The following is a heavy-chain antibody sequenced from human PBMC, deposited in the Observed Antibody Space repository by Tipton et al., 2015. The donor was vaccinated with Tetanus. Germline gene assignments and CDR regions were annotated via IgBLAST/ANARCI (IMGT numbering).Heavy chain of an antibody. CDR2: VYYSGTT. CDR3: ATQTDNWSDP. Sequence: TLSLTCTVSGDFVTFGSYYWGWIRQPPGKGLEWIGSVYYSGTTYYNASLESRVTISIDTSKRQISMKLTSVTAADTAVYYCATQTDNWSDPWGQGLLVTVSS. J-gene: IGHJ5*02. V-gene: IGHV4-39*01. CDR1: GDFVTFGSYY.